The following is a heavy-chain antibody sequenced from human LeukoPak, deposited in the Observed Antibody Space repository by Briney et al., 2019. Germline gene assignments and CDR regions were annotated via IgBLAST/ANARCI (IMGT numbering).Heavy chain of an antibody. CDR2: MNPNSGNT. V-gene: IGHV1-8*01. J-gene: IGHJ6*02. D-gene: IGHD6-13*01. CDR1: GYTFTSYD. CDR3: ARGLGSSWYVFDYYYYGMDV. Sequence: ASVKVSCKASGYTFTSYDINWVRQATGQGLEWMGWMNPNSGNTGYAQKFQGRVTMTRNTSIITAYMELSSLRSEDTAVYYCARGLGSSWYVFDYYYYGMDVWGQGTTVTVSS.